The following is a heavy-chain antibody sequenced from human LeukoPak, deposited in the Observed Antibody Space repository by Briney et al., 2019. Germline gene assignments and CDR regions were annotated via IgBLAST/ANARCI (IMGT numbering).Heavy chain of an antibody. V-gene: IGHV4-59*01. J-gene: IGHJ4*02. D-gene: IGHD6-19*01. CDR3: ARGSGWLPDW. CDR2: IYDSGNT. Sequence: SETLSRTCTVSGGSITTYYWSWIRQPPGKGLEWIGHIYDSGNTNYNPSVKGRVTISADTSKNEFSLQLTSVTAADTAVYYCARGSGWLPDWWGQGTLVTVSS. CDR1: GGSITTYY.